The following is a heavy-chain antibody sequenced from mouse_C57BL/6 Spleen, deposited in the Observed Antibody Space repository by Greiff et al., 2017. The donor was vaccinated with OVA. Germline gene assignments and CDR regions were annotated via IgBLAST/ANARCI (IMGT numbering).Heavy chain of an antibody. CDR2: IYPGDGDT. CDR1: GYAFSSYW. D-gene: IGHD1-1*01. J-gene: IGHJ2*01. CDR3: ARSSIYYGSSYFDY. V-gene: IGHV1-80*01. Sequence: QVQLQQSGAELVKPGASVKISCKASGYAFSSYWMNWVKQRPGKGLEWIGQIYPGDGDTNYNGKFKGKATLTADKSSSTAYMQLSSLTSEDSAVYFCARSSIYYGSSYFDYWGQGTTLTVSS.